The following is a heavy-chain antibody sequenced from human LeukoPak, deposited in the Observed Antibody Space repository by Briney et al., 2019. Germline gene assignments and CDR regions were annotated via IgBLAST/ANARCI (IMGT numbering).Heavy chain of an antibody. CDR2: IIPIFGTT. CDR3: ARAWFLEWLFYYYGMDV. D-gene: IGHD3-3*01. J-gene: IGHJ6*02. CDR1: GGTFSSYA. Sequence: SVKVSCKASGGTFSSYAISWVRQAPGQGLEWMGGIIPIFGTTNSAQKFQGRVTITADESTSTAYMELSSLRSEDTAVYYCARAWFLEWLFYYYGMDVWGQGTTVTVSS. V-gene: IGHV1-69*13.